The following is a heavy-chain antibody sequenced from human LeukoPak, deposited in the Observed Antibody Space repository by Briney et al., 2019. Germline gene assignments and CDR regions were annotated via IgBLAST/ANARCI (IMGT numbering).Heavy chain of an antibody. D-gene: IGHD1-26*01. J-gene: IGHJ4*02. V-gene: IGHV4-59*01. CDR3: ARVVGGSYYGWGYYFDY. CDR1: GGSISSYY. Sequence: SETLSLTCTVSGGSISSYYWSWIRKPPGKGLEWIGYIYYSGSTNYNASLKSRVTISVDTSKNQFSLKLSSVTAADTDVYYCARVVGGSYYGWGYYFDYWGQGTLVTVSS. CDR2: IYYSGST.